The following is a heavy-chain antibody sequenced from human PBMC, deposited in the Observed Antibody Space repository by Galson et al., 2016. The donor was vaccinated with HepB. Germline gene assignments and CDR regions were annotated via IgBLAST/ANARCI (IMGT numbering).Heavy chain of an antibody. CDR2: VYHRGNT. Sequence: TLSLTCTVSGDSMSRGDDYWTWIRQHPGKGLEWIGHVYHRGNTYYNPSLKSRVTMSVDTSKKQFALRLNSVTAADTAVYYCARRTTGTKGFDYWGQVALVTVSS. D-gene: IGHD4-17*01. CDR3: ARRTTGTKGFDY. J-gene: IGHJ4*02. CDR1: GDSMSRGDDY. V-gene: IGHV4-31*03.